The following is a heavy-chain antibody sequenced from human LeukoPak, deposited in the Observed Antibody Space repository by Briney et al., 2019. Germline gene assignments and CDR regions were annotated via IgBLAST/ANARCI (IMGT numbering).Heavy chain of an antibody. CDR1: GFTFSNYA. D-gene: IGHD3-22*01. Sequence: GGSLRLSCVASGFTFSNYAMHWVRQAPGKGLEWLSTISGSGTTTYYVDSVKGRFTVSRDNSKNTLYLQMSSLRAGDTAVYYCAKDNRAYYYDSSGYDYWGQGTLVTVSS. CDR2: ISGSGTTT. CDR3: AKDNRAYYYDSSGYDY. V-gene: IGHV3-23*01. J-gene: IGHJ4*02.